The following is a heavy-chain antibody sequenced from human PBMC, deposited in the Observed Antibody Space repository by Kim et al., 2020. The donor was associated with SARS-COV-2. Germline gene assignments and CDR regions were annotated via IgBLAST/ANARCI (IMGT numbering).Heavy chain of an antibody. V-gene: IGHV3-11*01. CDR3: ARDQGYSGYDSNWFDP. CDR2: ISSSGSTI. CDR1: GFTFSDYY. D-gene: IGHD5-12*01. Sequence: WGSLRLSCAASGFTFSDYYMSWIRQAPGKGMEWVSYISSSGSTIYYADSVKGRFTISRDNAKNSLYLQMNSLRAEDTAVYYCARDQGYSGYDSNWFDPWGQGTLVTVSS. J-gene: IGHJ5*02.